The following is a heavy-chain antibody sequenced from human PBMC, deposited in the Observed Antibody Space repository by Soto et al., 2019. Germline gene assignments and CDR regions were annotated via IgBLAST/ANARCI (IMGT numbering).Heavy chain of an antibody. V-gene: IGHV1-3*01. CDR2: INAGNGDT. D-gene: IGHD2-8*01. CDR1: GYTFTTYA. J-gene: IGHJ4*02. Sequence: ASVKVSCKASGYTFTTYAIHWVRQVPGQRLEWMGWINAGNGDTKYSQKFQGRVTIIRDTSASTAYMELSSLRSEDTAVYYCASRHPGIGVDCCGQGTLVTVSS. CDR3: ASRHPGIGVDC.